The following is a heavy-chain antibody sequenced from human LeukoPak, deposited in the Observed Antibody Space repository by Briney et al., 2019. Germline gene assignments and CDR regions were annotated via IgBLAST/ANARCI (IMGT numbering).Heavy chain of an antibody. V-gene: IGHV4-4*07. Sequence: SETLSLTCTVSGGSISSYYWSWIRQPAGKGLEWIGRIYTSGSTNYNPSLKSRVTMSVDTSKNQFSLKLGSVTDADTAVYYCARDEGIAAAGTFDYWGQGTLVTVSS. D-gene: IGHD6-13*01. J-gene: IGHJ4*02. CDR1: GGSISSYY. CDR2: IYTSGST. CDR3: ARDEGIAAAGTFDY.